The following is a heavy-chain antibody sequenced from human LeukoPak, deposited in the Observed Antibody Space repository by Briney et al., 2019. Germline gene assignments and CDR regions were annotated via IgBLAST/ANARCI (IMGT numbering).Heavy chain of an antibody. Sequence: SVKVSCKASGGTCSSYAISWVRQAPGQGLGWMGGIIPIFGTANYAQKFQGRVTITADESTSTAYMELSSLRSEDTAVYYCARNERWLQFGTPIDAFDIWGQGTMVTVSS. CDR3: ARNERWLQFGTPIDAFDI. CDR2: IIPIFGTA. V-gene: IGHV1-69*13. CDR1: GGTCSSYA. J-gene: IGHJ3*02. D-gene: IGHD5-24*01.